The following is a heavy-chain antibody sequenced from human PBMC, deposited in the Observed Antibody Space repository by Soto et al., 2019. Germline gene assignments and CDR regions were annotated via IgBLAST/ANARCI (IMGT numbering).Heavy chain of an antibody. J-gene: IGHJ4*01. Sequence: QVQLVQSGAEVKKPGSSVNDTCKASGGTLSNNLSSWVRQAPVRGREWMGTIIPLFGILNYAQKLQGRVTISANKSTSTAYMELSSLRSDDTAVYYCASGSLYGSRSSPVHYWGQGTLVTVSS. CDR3: ASGSLYGSRSSPVHY. CDR2: IIPLFGIL. CDR1: GGTLSNNL. D-gene: IGHD3-10*01. V-gene: IGHV1-69*02.